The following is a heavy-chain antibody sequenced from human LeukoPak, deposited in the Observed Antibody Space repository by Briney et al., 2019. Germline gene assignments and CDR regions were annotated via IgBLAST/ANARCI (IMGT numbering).Heavy chain of an antibody. CDR3: AKSWGSTRPYYNYMDV. D-gene: IGHD1-26*01. Sequence: GGSLRLSCAASGFTFSSYATSWVRQAPGKGLEWVSTISTRSGSTDYADSVKGRFTISRDNSKNTLSLQMNSLRAEDTAVYYCAKSWGSTRPYYNYMDVWGKGTTVTVSS. CDR1: GFTFSSYA. V-gene: IGHV3-23*01. J-gene: IGHJ6*03. CDR2: ISTRSGST.